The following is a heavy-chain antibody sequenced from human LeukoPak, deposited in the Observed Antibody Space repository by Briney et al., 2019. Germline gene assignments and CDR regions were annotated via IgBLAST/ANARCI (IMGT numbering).Heavy chain of an antibody. Sequence: GGSLRLSCAASGFTFSSYEMNWVRQAPGKGLEWVSYISSSGSTIYYADSVKGRFTISRDNAKNSLYLQMNSLRAEDTAVYYCARDPPYYDNSGYYYDYWGQGTLVTVSS. D-gene: IGHD3-22*01. J-gene: IGHJ4*02. CDR2: ISSSGSTI. V-gene: IGHV3-48*03. CDR3: ARDPPYYDNSGYYYDY. CDR1: GFTFSSYE.